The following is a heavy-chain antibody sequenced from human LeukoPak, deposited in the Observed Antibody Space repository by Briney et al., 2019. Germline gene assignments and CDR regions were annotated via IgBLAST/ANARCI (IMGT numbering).Heavy chain of an antibody. Sequence: GASVKVSCKASGYTFTSYYMHWVRLAPGQGLEWMGIINPSGGSTSYAQKFQGRVTMTRDTSTSTVYMELSSLRSEDTAVYYCARINFEYSSSYYFDYWGQGTLVTVSS. CDR3: ARINFEYSSSYYFDY. J-gene: IGHJ4*02. CDR1: GYTFTSYY. CDR2: INPSGGST. D-gene: IGHD6-6*01. V-gene: IGHV1-46*01.